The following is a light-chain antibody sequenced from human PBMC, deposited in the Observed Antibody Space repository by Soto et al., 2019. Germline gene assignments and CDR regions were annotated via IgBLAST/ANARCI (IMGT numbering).Light chain of an antibody. CDR1: QGIRND. V-gene: IGKV1-6*01. CDR3: LQDYSYPLT. Sequence: AIQMTQSPSSLSASPGDRITITCRASQGIRNDFSWYQQKSGKAPKLLIFAASSLQSGVPSRFSGSGSGTDFTLTISSLQPEDFATYYCLQDYSYPLTFGGGTKVEIK. CDR2: AAS. J-gene: IGKJ4*01.